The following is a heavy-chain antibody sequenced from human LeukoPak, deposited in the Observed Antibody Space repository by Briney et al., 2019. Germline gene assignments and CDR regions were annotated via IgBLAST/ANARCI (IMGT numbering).Heavy chain of an antibody. V-gene: IGHV1-2*06. Sequence: ASVKVSCKASGYTFTGYYMHWVRQAPGQGLEWMGRINPNSGGTNYAQKFRGRVTMTRDTSISTAYMELSRLRSDDTAVYYCARELIAVAGCFDYWGQGTLVTVSS. CDR3: ARELIAVAGCFDY. CDR1: GYTFTGYY. D-gene: IGHD6-19*01. CDR2: INPNSGGT. J-gene: IGHJ4*02.